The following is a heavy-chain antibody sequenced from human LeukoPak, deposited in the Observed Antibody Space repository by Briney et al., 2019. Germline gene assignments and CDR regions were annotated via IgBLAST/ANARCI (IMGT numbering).Heavy chain of an antibody. J-gene: IGHJ4*02. CDR3: ARDLHCSGGSCYSGDY. CDR1: GFTFNIYD. Sequence: GGSLRLSCAASGFTFNIYDMSWVRQAQGKGLEWVSAISGSGDSTYYADSVKGRFTISRDNSKNTLYLQMNSLRAEDTAVYYCARDLHCSGGSCYSGDYWGQGTLVTVSS. CDR2: ISGSGDST. V-gene: IGHV3-23*01. D-gene: IGHD2-15*01.